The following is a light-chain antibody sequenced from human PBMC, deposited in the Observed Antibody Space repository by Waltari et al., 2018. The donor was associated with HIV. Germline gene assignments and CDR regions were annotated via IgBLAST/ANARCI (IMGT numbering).Light chain of an antibody. Sequence: SSRLTQPPSVSVAPGETATITSGALNTARKRVPWYQQKAGQAPVVVLSYDTDRPAGIPERFSGFNFGHSATLIISRVGAGDEADYYCQVWDSASDHVLFGGGTRLTVL. J-gene: IGLJ2*01. CDR1: NTARKR. CDR3: QVWDSASDHVL. CDR2: YDT. V-gene: IGLV3-21*04.